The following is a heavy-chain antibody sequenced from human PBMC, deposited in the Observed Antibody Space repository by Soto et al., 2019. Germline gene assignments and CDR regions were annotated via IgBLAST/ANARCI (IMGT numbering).Heavy chain of an antibody. CDR1: GGSISSYY. J-gene: IGHJ5*02. V-gene: IGHV4-59*08. CDR3: VKHRDCAGDTCDSGEFDP. D-gene: IGHD2-15*01. CDR2: IYYSGSA. Sequence: PSETLSLTCTVSGGSISSYYWSWIRQPPGRGLEWIGNIYYSGSASYNPSLKSRVTISVDTSNNQFSLKLNSVTAADTAIYYCVKHRDCAGDTCDSGEFDPWGQGTLVTVSS.